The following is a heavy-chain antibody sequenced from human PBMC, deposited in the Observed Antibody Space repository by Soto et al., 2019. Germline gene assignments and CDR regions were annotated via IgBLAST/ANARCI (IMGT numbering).Heavy chain of an antibody. V-gene: IGHV3-23*01. Sequence: PGGSLRLSCAASGFTFSSYAMSWVRQAPGKGLEWVSAISGSGGSTYYADSVKGRFTISRDNSKNTLYLQMNSLRAEDTAVYYCAKDLADSGYDYYYDSSGYQASSFDYWGQGTLVTVSS. CDR2: ISGSGGST. CDR3: AKDLADSGYDYYYDSSGYQASSFDY. CDR1: GFTFSSYA. D-gene: IGHD3-22*01. J-gene: IGHJ4*02.